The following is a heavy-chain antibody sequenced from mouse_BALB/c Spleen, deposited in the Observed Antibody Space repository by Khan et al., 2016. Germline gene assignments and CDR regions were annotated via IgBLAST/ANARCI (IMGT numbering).Heavy chain of an antibody. CDR3: LRDAMDY. Sequence: VQLKESGPDLVKPGASVKISCKASGYSFTGYYMYWVKQSHEKSLEWIGRINPNNGGSYSNQKFKGKALLTVDKSYSTAYMELRSRKSDDSAVYHCLRDAMDYWGQGTSVTVSS. CDR1: GYSFTGYY. CDR2: INPNNGGS. V-gene: IGHV1-18*01. D-gene: IGHD1-1*01. J-gene: IGHJ4*01.